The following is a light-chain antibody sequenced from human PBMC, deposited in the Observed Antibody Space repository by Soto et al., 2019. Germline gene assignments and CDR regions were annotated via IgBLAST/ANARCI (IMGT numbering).Light chain of an antibody. V-gene: IGLV2-8*01. CDR1: SSDVGGDNY. CDR3: HSYAASNNFYFV. J-gene: IGLJ3*02. CDR2: EVT. Sequence: QSALTQPPSASGFPGQSVTISCTGTSSDVGGDNYVSWYQQYPGRAPKLMIYEVTKRPSGVPDRFSGSKSGNTASLTVSGLQAEDEADYYCHSYAASNNFYFVFGGGTKLTVL.